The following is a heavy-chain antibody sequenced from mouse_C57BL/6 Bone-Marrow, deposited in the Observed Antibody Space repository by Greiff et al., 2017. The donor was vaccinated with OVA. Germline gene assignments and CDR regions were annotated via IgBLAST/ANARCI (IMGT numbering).Heavy chain of an antibody. V-gene: IGHV1-81*01. CDR1: GYTFTSYG. D-gene: IGHD2-2*01. CDR2: IYPRSGNT. J-gene: IGHJ1*03. CDR3: ARWGYVYWYFDV. Sequence: VQLQQSGAELARPGPSYNLSCKASGYTFTSYGISWVKQRTGQGLEWIGEIYPRSGNTYYNEKFKGKATLTADKSSSTAYMELRSLTSEDSAVYFCARWGYVYWYFDVWGTGTTVTVSS.